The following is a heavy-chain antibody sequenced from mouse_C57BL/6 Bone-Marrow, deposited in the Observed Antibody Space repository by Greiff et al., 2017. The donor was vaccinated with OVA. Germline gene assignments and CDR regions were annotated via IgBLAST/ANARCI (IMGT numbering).Heavy chain of an antibody. Sequence: VQLQQSGPELVKPGASVKISCKASGYAFSSSWMNWVKQRPGKGLEWIGRIYPGDGDTNYNGKFKGKATLTADKSSSTAYMQLSSLTSEDSAVYFCAGSYGSSTWFAYWGQGTLVTVSA. J-gene: IGHJ3*01. V-gene: IGHV1-82*01. D-gene: IGHD1-1*01. CDR1: GYAFSSSW. CDR2: IYPGDGDT. CDR3: AGSYGSSTWFAY.